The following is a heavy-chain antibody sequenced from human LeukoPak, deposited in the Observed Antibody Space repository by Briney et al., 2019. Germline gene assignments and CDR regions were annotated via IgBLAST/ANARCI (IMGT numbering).Heavy chain of an antibody. CDR2: INWNGDDT. D-gene: IGHD2-2*02. J-gene: IGHJ3*02. Sequence: GGSLRLSCAASGFTFDSYGMSWVRQAPGKGLEWVSGINWNGDDTTYADSVKGRFTISRDNAKNSLYLQMNSLRAEDTALYYCASIIAGYNAFDIWGQGTMVTVSS. V-gene: IGHV3-20*04. CDR1: GFTFDSYG. CDR3: ASIIAGYNAFDI.